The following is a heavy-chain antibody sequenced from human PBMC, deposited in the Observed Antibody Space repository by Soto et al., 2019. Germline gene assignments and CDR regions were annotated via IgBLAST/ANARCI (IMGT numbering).Heavy chain of an antibody. CDR3: TRVGGYYGDYPNFDY. CDR1: GSSIRNYY. V-gene: IGHV4-59*01. J-gene: IGHJ4*02. Sequence: SETLSLTCSVSGSSIRNYYWIWIRQPPGKGLEWIGNIYYSGSTNYNPSLKGRVFISVDSSRRQLSLRLNSLTAADTAVYYCTRVGGYYGDYPNFDYWGQGALVTAPQ. CDR2: IYYSGST. D-gene: IGHD4-17*01.